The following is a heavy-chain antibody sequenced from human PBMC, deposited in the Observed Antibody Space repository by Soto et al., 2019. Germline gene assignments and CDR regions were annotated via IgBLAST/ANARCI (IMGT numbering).Heavy chain of an antibody. CDR1: GGSISSGDYY. J-gene: IGHJ4*02. Sequence: QVQLQESGPGLVKPSQTLSLTCTVSGGSISSGDYYWSWIRQPPGKGLEWIGYIYYNGSTYYNPSLKSRVTISVDTSKNQFSLKLSSVTAADTAVYYCARGPHTDTYSSSGYGGGFDYWGQGTLVTVSS. D-gene: IGHD6-13*01. CDR2: IYYNGST. V-gene: IGHV4-30-4*01. CDR3: ARGPHTDTYSSSGYGGGFDY.